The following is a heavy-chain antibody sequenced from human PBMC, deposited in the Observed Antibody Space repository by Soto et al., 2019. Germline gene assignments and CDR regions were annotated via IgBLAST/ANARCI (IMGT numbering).Heavy chain of an antibody. CDR3: ARRIAVAGTVNWFDP. D-gene: IGHD6-19*01. CDR2: ISAYNGNT. CDR1: RYTFTSYG. Sequence: SVKVSFKASRYTFTSYGLSWVRQAPGQGREWMGCISAYNGNTNYAQKLQGRVTMTTDTSTSTAYMELRSLRSDDTAVYYCARRIAVAGTVNWFDPWGQGTLVTVSS. J-gene: IGHJ5*02. V-gene: IGHV1-18*04.